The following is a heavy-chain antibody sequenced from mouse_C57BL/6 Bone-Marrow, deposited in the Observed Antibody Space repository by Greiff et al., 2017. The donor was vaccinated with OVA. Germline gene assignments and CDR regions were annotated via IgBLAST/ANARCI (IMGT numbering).Heavy chain of an antibody. J-gene: IGHJ2*01. CDR3: ARRGYYYGSSQL. CDR1: GYTFTSYW. Sequence: QVQLQQPGAELVKPGASVKLSCKASGYTFTSYWMHWVKQRPGQGLEWIGMIHPNSGSTNYNEKFKSKATLTVDKSSSTAYMQLISLTSEDSAVXYWARRGYYYGSSQLWGQGTTLTVSS. CDR2: IHPNSGST. V-gene: IGHV1-64*01. D-gene: IGHD1-1*01.